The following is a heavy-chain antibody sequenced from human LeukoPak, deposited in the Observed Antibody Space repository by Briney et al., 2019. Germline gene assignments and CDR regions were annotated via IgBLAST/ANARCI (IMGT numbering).Heavy chain of an antibody. Sequence: GGSLRLSCAASGFTFSTNYMHWVRQAPGKGLVWVSRINEDGTSTSYARSVKGRFTISRDKDKNTLYLQMDSLRAEDMAVYYYAGGGGPSDWGQGTLVTVSS. V-gene: IGHV3-74*01. J-gene: IGHJ4*02. CDR3: AGGGGPSD. CDR1: GFTFSTNY. CDR2: INEDGTST. D-gene: IGHD6-25*01.